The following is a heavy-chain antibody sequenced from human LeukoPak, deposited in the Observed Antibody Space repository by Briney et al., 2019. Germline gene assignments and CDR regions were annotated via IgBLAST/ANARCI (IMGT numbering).Heavy chain of an antibody. Sequence: SETLSLTCAVSGGSISSGGYSWSWIRQPPGKGLEWIGYIYHSGSTYYNPSLRSRVTISVDRSKNQFSLKLSSVTAADTAVYYCARGGYYDSSGYHWFRDWGQGTLVTVSS. D-gene: IGHD3-22*01. CDR1: GGSISSGGYS. V-gene: IGHV4-30-2*01. CDR2: IYHSGST. J-gene: IGHJ1*01. CDR3: ARGGYYDSSGYHWFRD.